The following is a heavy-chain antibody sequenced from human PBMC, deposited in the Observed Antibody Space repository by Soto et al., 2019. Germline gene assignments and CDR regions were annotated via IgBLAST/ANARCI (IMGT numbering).Heavy chain of an antibody. CDR2: ISSSSSTI. J-gene: IGHJ5*02. CDR3: ARDRRSCSGGSCIYGPNWFDP. V-gene: IGHV3-48*02. D-gene: IGHD2-15*01. CDR1: GFTFSSYS. Sequence: EVQLVESGGGLVQPGGSLRLSCAASGFTFSSYSMNWVRQAPGKGLEWVSYISSSSSTIYYADSVKGRFTISRDNAKNSLYLQRNSMRDEDTAVYYCARDRRSCSGGSCIYGPNWFDPWGQGTLVTVSS.